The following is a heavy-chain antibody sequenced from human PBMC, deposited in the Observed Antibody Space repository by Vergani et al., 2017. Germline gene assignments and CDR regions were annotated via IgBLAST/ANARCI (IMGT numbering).Heavy chain of an antibody. V-gene: IGHV3-23*01. CDR1: EFTFSNYA. J-gene: IGHJ4*02. CDR3: AKDGRENSDYGYFDY. Sequence: EVQLLESGGGLVQPGGSLRLTCAASEFTFSNYAMNWVRQAPGKGLEWVSAISGSGGSTYYADSVKGRFTISRDNSKKTLSLQMRSLRADDTAVYYCAKDGRENSDYGYFDYWGQGTLVTVSS. CDR2: ISGSGGST. D-gene: IGHD4-17*01.